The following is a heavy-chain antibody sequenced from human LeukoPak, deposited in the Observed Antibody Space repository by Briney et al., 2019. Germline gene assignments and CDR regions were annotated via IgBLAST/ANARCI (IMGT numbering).Heavy chain of an antibody. CDR2: IYYSGST. Sequence: PSETLSPTCTVSGGSISSSSYYWGWIRQPPGKGLEWIGSIYYSGSTYYNPSLKSRVTISLDTSKNQFSLKLSSVTAADTAVYYCARVSGYSYGGNDYWGQGTLVTVSS. CDR3: ARVSGYSYGGNDY. V-gene: IGHV4-39*07. J-gene: IGHJ4*02. D-gene: IGHD5-18*01. CDR1: GGSISSSSYY.